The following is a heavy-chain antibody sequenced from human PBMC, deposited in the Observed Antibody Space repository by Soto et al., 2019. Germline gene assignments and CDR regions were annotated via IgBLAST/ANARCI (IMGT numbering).Heavy chain of an antibody. Sequence: ASVKVSCKASGYSFTSYAMHWVRQAPGQRLEWMGWINAGNGNTKYSQKFQGRVTITRDTSASTAYMELSSLRSEDTAVYYCASEYPFGKRIAMVGTAKSWYGMDAWGQGTTVTVSS. J-gene: IGHJ6*02. V-gene: IGHV1-3*01. D-gene: IGHD3-10*01. CDR3: ASEYPFGKRIAMVGTAKSWYGMDA. CDR2: INAGNGNT. CDR1: GYSFTSYA.